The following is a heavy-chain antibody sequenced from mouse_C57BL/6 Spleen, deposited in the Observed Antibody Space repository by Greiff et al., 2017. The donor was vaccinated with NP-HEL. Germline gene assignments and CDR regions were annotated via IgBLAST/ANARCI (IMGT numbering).Heavy chain of an antibody. CDR2: INPNNGGT. V-gene: IGHV1-26*01. CDR1: GYTFTDYY. D-gene: IGHD1-1*01. J-gene: IGHJ2*01. CDR3: ARRVYYYGSSYKGDY. Sequence: VQLQQSGPELVKPGASVKISCKASGYTFTDYYMNWVKQSHGKSLEWIGDINPNNGGTSYNQKFKGKATLTVDKSSSTAYMELRSLTSEDSAVYYCARRVYYYGSSYKGDYWGQGTTLTVSS.